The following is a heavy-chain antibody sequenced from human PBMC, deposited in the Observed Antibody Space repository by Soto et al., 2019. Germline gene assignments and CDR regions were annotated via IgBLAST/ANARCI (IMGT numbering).Heavy chain of an antibody. Sequence: GESLKISCKASGYRFSSFWIGWVRQKPGKGLEWMGVIYPGDSDTKYSPAFQGQVTMSVDQSTSTAYLEWRSLKASDSAMYYCARYRFSGNKWSKFDYWGRGTLVTVSS. CDR1: GYRFSSFW. D-gene: IGHD3-16*02. J-gene: IGHJ4*02. V-gene: IGHV5-51*01. CDR3: ARYRFSGNKWSKFDY. CDR2: IYPGDSDT.